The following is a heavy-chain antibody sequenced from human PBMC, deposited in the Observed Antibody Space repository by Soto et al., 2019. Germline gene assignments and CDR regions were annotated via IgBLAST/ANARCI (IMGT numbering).Heavy chain of an antibody. Sequence: SVKVSCKASGGTFSSYAISWVRQAPGQGLEWMGGIIPIFGTANYAQKFQGRVTITADESTSTAYMELSSLRSEDTAVYYCARSYDFWSYFHLWGQGTLVTVSS. D-gene: IGHD3-3*01. V-gene: IGHV1-69*13. CDR1: GGTFSSYA. J-gene: IGHJ4*02. CDR3: ARSYDFWSYFHL. CDR2: IIPIFGTA.